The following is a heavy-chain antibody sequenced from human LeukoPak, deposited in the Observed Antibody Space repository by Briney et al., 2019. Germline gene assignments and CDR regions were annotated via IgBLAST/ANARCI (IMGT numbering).Heavy chain of an antibody. D-gene: IGHD1-26*01. V-gene: IGHV1-8*01. CDR3: APEVGRGYFDY. J-gene: IGHJ4*02. Sequence: ASVKVSCKASGYTFTSSDINWVRQATGQGLEWMGWMNANSGNTGYAQKFQGRFTMTWDTSISTAYMELSRLRSDDTAVYYCAPEVGRGYFDYWGQGTLVTVSS. CDR1: GYTFTSSD. CDR2: MNANSGNT.